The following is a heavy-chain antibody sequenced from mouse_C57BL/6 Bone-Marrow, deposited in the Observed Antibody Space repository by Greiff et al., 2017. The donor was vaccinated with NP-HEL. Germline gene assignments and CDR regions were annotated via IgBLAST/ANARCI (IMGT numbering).Heavy chain of an antibody. V-gene: IGHV2-9-1*01. CDR3: ARKGALWPHWYFDV. J-gene: IGHJ1*03. CDR1: GFSLTSYA. CDR2: IWTGGGT. D-gene: IGHD1-1*02. Sequence: VKLVESGPGLVAPSQSLSITCTVSGFSLTSYAISWVRQPPGKGLEWLGVIWTGGGTNYNSALKSRLSISKDNSKSKVFLKMNSLQTDDTARYYCARKGALWPHWYFDVWGTGTTVTVSS.